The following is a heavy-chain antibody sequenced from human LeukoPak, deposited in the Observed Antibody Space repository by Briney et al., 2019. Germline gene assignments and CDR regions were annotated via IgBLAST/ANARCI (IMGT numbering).Heavy chain of an antibody. J-gene: IGHJ4*02. CDR3: ARGGLLWFGESYFDY. Sequence: PSETLSLTCAVYGGSFSGYYWSWIRQPPGKGLEWIGEINHSGSTNYNPSLKSRVTISVDKSKNQFSLKLSSVTAADTAVYYCARGGLLWFGESYFDYWGQGTLVTVSS. D-gene: IGHD3-10*01. CDR2: INHSGST. CDR1: GGSFSGYY. V-gene: IGHV4-34*01.